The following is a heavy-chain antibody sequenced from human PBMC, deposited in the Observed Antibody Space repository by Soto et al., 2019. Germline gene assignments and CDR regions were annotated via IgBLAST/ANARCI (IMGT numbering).Heavy chain of an antibody. CDR2: INSDGSST. V-gene: IGHV3-74*01. CDR3: ASSLLTPFDY. CDR1: GVPCSSYW. J-gene: IGHJ4*02. D-gene: IGHD7-27*01. Sequence: PGGSLRLSCAASGVPCSSYWGHWVRQAPGKGLVWVSRINSDGSSTSYADSVKGRFTISRDNAKNTLYLQMNSLRAEDTAVYYCASSLLTPFDYWGQGTLVTVSS.